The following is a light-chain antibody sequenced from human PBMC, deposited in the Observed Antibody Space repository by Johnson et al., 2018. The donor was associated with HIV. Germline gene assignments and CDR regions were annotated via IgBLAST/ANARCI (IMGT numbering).Light chain of an antibody. CDR3: GTWDSSLRGYV. CDR1: SFNIGNNY. J-gene: IGLJ1*01. CDR2: ENN. V-gene: IGLV1-51*02. Sequence: QSVLTQPPSVSAAPGQKVTISCSGSSFNIGNNYVSWYQQLPGTAPKLLIYENNKRPSGIPDRFSGSKSGTSATLGITGLQTGDEADYYCGTWDSSLRGYVFGTGTKVTVL.